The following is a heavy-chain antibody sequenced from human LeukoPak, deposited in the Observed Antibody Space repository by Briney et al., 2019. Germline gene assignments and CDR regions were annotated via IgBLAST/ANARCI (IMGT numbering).Heavy chain of an antibody. D-gene: IGHD3-10*01. Sequence: GGSLTLSCAASGFTFTTYAMSCVRQAPGKGLEWVSVISGSGGNTYYADSVKGRFTISRDNSKNTLYLHMNSLRVEDTAVFYCAKGIRGYASGPPDCWGQGTLVTVSS. CDR3: AKGIRGYASGPPDC. CDR1: GFTFTTYA. CDR2: ISGSGGNT. V-gene: IGHV3-23*01. J-gene: IGHJ4*02.